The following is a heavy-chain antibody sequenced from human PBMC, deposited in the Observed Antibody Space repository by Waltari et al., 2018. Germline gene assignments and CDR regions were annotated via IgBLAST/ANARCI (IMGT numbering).Heavy chain of an antibody. CDR2: IKQDGSEK. J-gene: IGHJ5*02. D-gene: IGHD3-22*01. CDR3: ARALGEYCDSSGYYFDWFDP. Sequence: EVQLVESGGGLVQPGGSLSLSCAPSGFTSSSYWLTWVRPAPGQGLGWVANIKQDGSEKYYVDSVKGRFTIARDNAKNSLYLQMNSLRAEDTAGYYCARALGEYCDSSGYYFDWFDPWGQGTLVTVSS. CDR1: GFTSSSYW. V-gene: IGHV3-7*01.